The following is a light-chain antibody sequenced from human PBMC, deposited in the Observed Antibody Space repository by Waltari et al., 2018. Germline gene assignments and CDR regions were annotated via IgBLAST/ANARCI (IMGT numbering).Light chain of an antibody. CDR2: LAS. Sequence: DIQMTQSPSTLSASVGDRVTITCRARPRVSRWLAWFQQKPGKAPKFLIYLASTLESGVPSRFSGSGSGTEFTLTISSLQPDDFATYYCQQYSTSSLYTFGQGTKLEI. CDR3: QQYSTSSLYT. J-gene: IGKJ2*01. CDR1: PRVSRW. V-gene: IGKV1-5*03.